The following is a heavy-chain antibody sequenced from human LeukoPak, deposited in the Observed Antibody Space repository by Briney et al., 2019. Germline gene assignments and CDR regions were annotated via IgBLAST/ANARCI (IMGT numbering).Heavy chain of an antibody. CDR2: ISWNSGSI. CDR1: GFTFDDYA. V-gene: IGHV3-9*01. J-gene: IGHJ4*02. D-gene: IGHD6-13*01. Sequence: GGSLRLSCAASGFTFDDYARHWVRQAPGKGLEWVSGISWNSGSIGYADSVKGRFTISRDNAKNSLYLQMNSLRAEDTALYYCAKDRKLVRGHFDYWGQGTLVTVSS. CDR3: AKDRKLVRGHFDY.